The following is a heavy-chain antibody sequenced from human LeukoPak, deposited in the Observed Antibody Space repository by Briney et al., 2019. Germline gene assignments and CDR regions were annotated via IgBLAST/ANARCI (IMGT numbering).Heavy chain of an antibody. CDR1: GFTFSNCA. CDR2: ISGNGDGT. Sequence: GGSLRLSCAASGFTFSNCAMSWVRQAPGKGLEWVSGISGNGDGTHYADSVEGRFTISRDNSENTLFLQMNSLRAEDTAVYYCAKPPQPDPDAFDIWGQGTMVTVSS. D-gene: IGHD2-2*01. V-gene: IGHV3-23*01. CDR3: AKPPQPDPDAFDI. J-gene: IGHJ3*02.